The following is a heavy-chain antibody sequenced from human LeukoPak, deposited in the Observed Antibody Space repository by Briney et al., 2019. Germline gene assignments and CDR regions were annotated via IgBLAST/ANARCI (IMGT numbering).Heavy chain of an antibody. CDR2: INHSGST. V-gene: IGHV4-34*01. J-gene: IGHJ5*02. CDR3: ASTWQQLEGGQPYNWFDP. CDR1: GGSFSGYY. D-gene: IGHD6-13*01. Sequence: PSETLSLTCAVYGGSFSGYYWSWIRQPPGKGLEWIGEINHSGSTNYNPSLKSRVTISVDTSKNQFSLKLKSVTAADTAVYYCASTWQQLEGGQPYNWFDPWGQGTLVTVSS.